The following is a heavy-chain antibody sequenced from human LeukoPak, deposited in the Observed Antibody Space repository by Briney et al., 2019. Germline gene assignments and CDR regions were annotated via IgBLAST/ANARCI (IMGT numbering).Heavy chain of an antibody. CDR2: INPNSGGT. J-gene: IGHJ4*02. D-gene: IGHD3-22*01. CDR3: ARALPDYYDSSGYGFDY. V-gene: IGHV1-2*04. Sequence: ASVKVPCKASGYTFTGYYMHWVRQAPGQGLEWMGWINPNSGGTNYAQKFQGWVTMTRDTSISTAYMELSRLRSDDTAVYYCARALPDYYDSSGYGFDYWGQGTLVTVSS. CDR1: GYTFTGYY.